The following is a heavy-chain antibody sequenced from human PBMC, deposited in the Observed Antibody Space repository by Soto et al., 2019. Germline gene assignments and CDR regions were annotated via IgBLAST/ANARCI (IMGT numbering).Heavy chain of an antibody. D-gene: IGHD6-13*01. CDR2: INPNSGGT. CDR3: ATRSRVAAAGPYDY. Sequence: ASVKVSCKASGYTFTGYYMHWVRQAPGQGLEWMGWINPNSGGTNYAQKFQGWVTMTRDTSISTAYMELSRLRSEDTAVYYCATRSRVAAAGPYDYWGQGTLVTVSS. V-gene: IGHV1-2*04. CDR1: GYTFTGYY. J-gene: IGHJ4*02.